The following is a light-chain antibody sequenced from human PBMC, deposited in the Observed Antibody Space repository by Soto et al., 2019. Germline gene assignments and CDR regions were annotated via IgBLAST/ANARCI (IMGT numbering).Light chain of an antibody. CDR1: QSVSSN. CDR2: GAS. V-gene: IGKV3-15*01. J-gene: IGKJ4*01. CDR3: XXYNSWPPLT. Sequence: EIVMTQSPATLSVSPGERATLSCRASQSVSSNLAWYQQKPGQAPRLLIYGASTRATGIPARFSGSGSGTEXXXTXXXXQSEXLAXXXXXXYNSWPPLTFGGGTKVEIK.